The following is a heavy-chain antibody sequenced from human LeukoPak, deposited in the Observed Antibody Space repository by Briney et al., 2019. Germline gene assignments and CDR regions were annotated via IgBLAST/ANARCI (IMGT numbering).Heavy chain of an antibody. CDR3: AREVVIVPDYFYYGLDV. Sequence: GGSLRLSCAASGFTFSDYYMSWIRQAPGKGLEWVSYISSSGSTIYYADSVKGRFTISRDNAKNSLYLQMYSLRAEDTAVYYCAREVVIVPDYFYYGLDVWGQGTTVTVSS. CDR1: GFTFSDYY. D-gene: IGHD2/OR15-2a*01. V-gene: IGHV3-11*01. CDR2: ISSSGSTI. J-gene: IGHJ6*02.